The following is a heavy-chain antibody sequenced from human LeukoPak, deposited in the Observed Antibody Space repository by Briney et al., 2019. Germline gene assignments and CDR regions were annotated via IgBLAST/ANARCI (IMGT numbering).Heavy chain of an antibody. CDR2: ISGSGGRT. CDR3: AKRGSDCSGGSCYSSSPDDWYFDL. CDR1: GFTFSSFG. D-gene: IGHD2-15*01. V-gene: IGHV3-23*01. Sequence: GGSLRLSCAASGFTFSSFGMNWIRQVPGKGLEWVASISGSGGRTNYADSVKGRFTISRDNSKNTLYLQMNSLRAEDTAVYYCAKRGSDCSGGSCYSSSPDDWYFDLWGRGTLVTVSS. J-gene: IGHJ2*01.